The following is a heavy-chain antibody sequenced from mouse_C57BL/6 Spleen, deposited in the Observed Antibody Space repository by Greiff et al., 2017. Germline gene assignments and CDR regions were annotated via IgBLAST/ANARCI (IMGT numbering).Heavy chain of an antibody. CDR3: ANYYGNYFDY. J-gene: IGHJ2*01. Sequence: QVQLQQSGAELARPGASVKMSCKASGYTFTSYTMHWVKQRPGPGLEWIGYINPSSGYTKYNQKFKDKATLTADKSSSTAYMPLSSLTSEDSAVYYCANYYGNYFDYWGQGTTLTVSS. D-gene: IGHD1-1*01. CDR1: GYTFTSYT. CDR2: INPSSGYT. V-gene: IGHV1-4*01.